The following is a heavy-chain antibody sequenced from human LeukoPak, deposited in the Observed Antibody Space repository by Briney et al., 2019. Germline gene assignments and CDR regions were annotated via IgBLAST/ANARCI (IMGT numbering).Heavy chain of an antibody. CDR1: GGSISSYY. CDR2: IYYSGST. Sequence: SETLSLTCTGSGGSISSYYWSWIRQPPGKGLEWIGYIYYSGSTNYNPSLKSRVTISVDTSKNQFSLKLSSVTAADTAVYYCARDYEQLGTWAYGHWGQGTLVTVSS. V-gene: IGHV4-59*01. D-gene: IGHD6-13*01. CDR3: ARDYEQLGTWAYGH. J-gene: IGHJ4*02.